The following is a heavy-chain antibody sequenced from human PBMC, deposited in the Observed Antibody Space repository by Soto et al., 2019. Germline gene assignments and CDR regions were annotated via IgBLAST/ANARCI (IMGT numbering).Heavy chain of an antibody. CDR3: ARVVPAAIWIHDY. CDR2: IYYSGST. CDR1: GGSISSGDYY. Sequence: PSETLSLTCTVSGGSISSGDYYWSWIRQPPGKGLERIGYIYYSGSTYYNPSLKSRVTISVDRSKNQFSLKLSSVTAADTAVYYCARVVPAAIWIHDYWGQGTLVTVSS. J-gene: IGHJ4*02. D-gene: IGHD2-2*01. V-gene: IGHV4-30-4*01.